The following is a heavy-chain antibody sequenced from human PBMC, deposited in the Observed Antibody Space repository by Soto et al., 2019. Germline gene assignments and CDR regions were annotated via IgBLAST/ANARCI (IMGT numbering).Heavy chain of an antibody. D-gene: IGHD2-8*02. CDR2: IYHSGST. CDR1: GGSISSSNW. V-gene: IGHV4-4*02. CDR3: AGSLAVGAPRAPSDKRYYYYYYGMDV. J-gene: IGHJ6*02. Sequence: PSETLSLTCAVSGGSISSSNWWSWVRQPPGKGLEWIGEIYHSGSTYYNPSLKSRVTISVDKSKNQFSLKLSSVTAADTAVYYCAGSLAVGAPRAPSDKRYYYYYYGMDVWGQGTTVTVSS.